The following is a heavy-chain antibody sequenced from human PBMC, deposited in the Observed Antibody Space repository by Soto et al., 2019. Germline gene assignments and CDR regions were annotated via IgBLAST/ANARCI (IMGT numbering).Heavy chain of an antibody. CDR1: GGSFSGYY. V-gene: IGHV4-34*01. Sequence: QVQLQQWGAGLLKPSETLSLTCAVYGGSFSGYYWSWIRQPPGKGLEWIGEINHSGSTNYNPSLKSRVTIPVDTSKNQFSLKLSSVTAADTAVYYCARGRDIVVVVAASSFDYWGQGTLVTVSS. CDR3: ARGRDIVVVVAASSFDY. CDR2: INHSGST. J-gene: IGHJ4*02. D-gene: IGHD2-15*01.